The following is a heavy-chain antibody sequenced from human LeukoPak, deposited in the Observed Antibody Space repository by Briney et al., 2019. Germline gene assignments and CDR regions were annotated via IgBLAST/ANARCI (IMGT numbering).Heavy chain of an antibody. CDR1: GGSISSSSYY. J-gene: IGHJ3*02. CDR3: ARHDDVHLRGFGPFDI. V-gene: IGHV4-39*01. D-gene: IGHD3-16*01. CDR2: IYYSGST. Sequence: PSETLSLTCTVSGGSISSSSYYWGWIRQPPGKGLEWIGSIYYSGSTYYNPSLKSRVTISVDTSKNQFSLKLSSVTAADTAVYYCARHDDVHLRGFGPFDIWGQGTMVTVSS.